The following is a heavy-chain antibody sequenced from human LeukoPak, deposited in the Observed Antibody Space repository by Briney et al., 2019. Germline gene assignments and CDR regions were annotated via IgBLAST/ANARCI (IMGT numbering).Heavy chain of an antibody. D-gene: IGHD1-1*01. CDR2: ISGSGGST. CDR3: ARDGVPVRLVAWFAP. CDR1: GFTFSNYG. Sequence: GGSLRLSCAASGFTFSNYGMSWVRQAPGKGLEWVSGISGSGGSTYYADSVKGRFTISRDNSKNTLYLQMNSLRAEDTAVYYCARDGVPVRLVAWFAPWGQGTLVTVSS. J-gene: IGHJ5*02. V-gene: IGHV3-23*01.